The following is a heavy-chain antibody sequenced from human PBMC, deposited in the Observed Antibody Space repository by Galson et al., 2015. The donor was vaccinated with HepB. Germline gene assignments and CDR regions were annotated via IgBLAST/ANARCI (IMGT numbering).Heavy chain of an antibody. Sequence: QSGAEVKKPGESLKISCKASGYSFTNYWIGWVRQMPGKGLEWMGIIYPGDSGTQYSPSFQGQVTISADKSINTAYLQWSSLKASDTAIYYCSKQGIPEDYFDAWSQGTLVTVSS. CDR1: GYSFTNYW. CDR2: IYPGDSGT. CDR3: SKQGIPEDYFDA. J-gene: IGHJ4*02. V-gene: IGHV5-51*03. D-gene: IGHD2-2*01.